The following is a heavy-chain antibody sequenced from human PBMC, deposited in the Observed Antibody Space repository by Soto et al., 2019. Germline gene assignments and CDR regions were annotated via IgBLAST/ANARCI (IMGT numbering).Heavy chain of an antibody. CDR3: ARASPRLMWPFLC. D-gene: IGHD2-8*01. CDR1: GGTFSSYA. J-gene: IGHJ4*02. V-gene: IGHV1-69*13. CDR2: IIPIFGTA. Sequence: SVKVSCKASGGTFSSYAISWVRQAPGQGLEWMGGIIPIFGTANYAQKFQGRVTIIADESTSTAYMELSSLRSEDTAVYYCARASPRLMWPFLCWGQGTLVTVSS.